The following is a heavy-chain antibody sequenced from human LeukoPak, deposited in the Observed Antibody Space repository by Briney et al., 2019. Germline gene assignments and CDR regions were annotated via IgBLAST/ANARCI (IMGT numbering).Heavy chain of an antibody. CDR2: INWNGGST. D-gene: IGHD5-18*01. V-gene: IGHV3-20*04. J-gene: IGHJ3*02. Sequence: GGSLRLSCAASGFTFDDYGMSWVRQVPGKGLEWVSGINWNGGSTGYADSVKGRFTISRDNAKNSLYLQMNSLRAEDTALYYCARGDDDTAMVRGAFDIRGQGTMVTVSS. CDR3: ARGDDDTAMVRGAFDI. CDR1: GFTFDDYG.